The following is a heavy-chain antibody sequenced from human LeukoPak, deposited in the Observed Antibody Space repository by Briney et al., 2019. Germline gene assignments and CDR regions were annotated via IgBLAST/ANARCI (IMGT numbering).Heavy chain of an antibody. J-gene: IGHJ4*02. Sequence: SETLSLTCTVSGGSISSYYWSWIRQPPGKGLGWIGYIYYSGSTNYNPSLKSRVTISVDTSKNQFSLKLSSVTAADTAVYYCARAVGSSHYFDYWGQGTLVTVSS. CDR1: GGSISSYY. CDR2: IYYSGST. V-gene: IGHV4-59*01. CDR3: ARAVGSSHYFDY. D-gene: IGHD6-6*01.